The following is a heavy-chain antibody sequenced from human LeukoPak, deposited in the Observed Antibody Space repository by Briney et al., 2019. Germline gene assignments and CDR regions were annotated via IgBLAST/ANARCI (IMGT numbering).Heavy chain of an antibody. J-gene: IGHJ4*02. CDR1: GGSISSYY. CDR3: ASTHYGSGNFDY. CDR2: IYYSGST. D-gene: IGHD3-10*01. V-gene: IGHV4-39*01. Sequence: ASETLSLTCTVSGGSISSYYWGWIRQPPGKGLEWIGSIYYSGSTYYNPSLKSRVTISVDTSKNQFSLKLSSVTAADTAVYYCASTHYGSGNFDYWGQGTLVTVSS.